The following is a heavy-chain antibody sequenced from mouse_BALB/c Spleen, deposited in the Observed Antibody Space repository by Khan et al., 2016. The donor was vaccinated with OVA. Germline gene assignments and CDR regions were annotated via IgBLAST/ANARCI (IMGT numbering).Heavy chain of an antibody. CDR2: IDPANGNT. CDR1: GFNIKNTY. CDR3: AHSLLLYAMDY. D-gene: IGHD1-2*01. Sequence: LQESGAEFVKPGASVRLSCTASGFNIKNTYIHWVKQRPEQGLEWIGRIDPANGNTKYDPKFQGKATITADTSSNTAYLQLSSLTSEDTAVCYCAHSLLLYAMDYWGQGTSVTVSS. J-gene: IGHJ4*01. V-gene: IGHV14-3*02.